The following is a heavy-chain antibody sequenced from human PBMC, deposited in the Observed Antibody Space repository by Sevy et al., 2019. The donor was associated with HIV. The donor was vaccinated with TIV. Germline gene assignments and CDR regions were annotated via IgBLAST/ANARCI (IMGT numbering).Heavy chain of an antibody. CDR1: GYTFTSYA. CDR2: INAGNGNT. CDR3: ARTGADDYGDYYSYFDY. D-gene: IGHD4-17*01. V-gene: IGHV1-3*01. Sequence: ASVKVSCKASGYTFTSYAMHWVRQAPGQRLEWMGWINAGNGNTKYSQKFQGTVTITRDTSASTAYMELSSLRSEDTAVYYCARTGADDYGDYYSYFDYWGQGTLVTVSS. J-gene: IGHJ4*02.